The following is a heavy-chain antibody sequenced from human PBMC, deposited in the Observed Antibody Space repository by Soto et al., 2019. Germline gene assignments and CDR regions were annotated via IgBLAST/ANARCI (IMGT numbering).Heavy chain of an antibody. J-gene: IGHJ4*02. CDR1: GGSFTSNNW. Sequence: PSETLSLTCAVSGGSFTSNNWWTWVRQPPGQGLEWVGEIYRTGSTNYNPSLKSRVTISLDKSENQFSLKVTSLTAADTAVYYCASRDPGTSVDYWGQGTLVTVSS. D-gene: IGHD1-7*01. CDR2: IYRTGST. V-gene: IGHV4-4*02. CDR3: ASRDPGTSVDY.